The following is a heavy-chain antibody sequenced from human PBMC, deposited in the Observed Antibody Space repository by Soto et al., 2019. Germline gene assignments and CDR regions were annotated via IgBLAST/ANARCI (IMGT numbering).Heavy chain of an antibody. CDR1: GFTFGNFE. D-gene: IGHD2-15*01. Sequence: PGGSLRLSCAASGFTFGNFEMNWVRQAPGEGLEWISYISGGSTIIYYADSVKGRFTISRDNAKNSLYLQMNSLRTDDTAVYYCVGGGLYYFDFWGQGALVTAPQ. CDR2: ISGGSTII. CDR3: VGGGLYYFDF. V-gene: IGHV3-48*03. J-gene: IGHJ4*02.